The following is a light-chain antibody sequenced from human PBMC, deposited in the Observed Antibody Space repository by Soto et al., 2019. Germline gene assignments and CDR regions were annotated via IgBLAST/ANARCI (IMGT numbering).Light chain of an antibody. J-gene: IGKJ1*01. CDR1: QSVSNNY. V-gene: IGKV3-20*01. CDR2: GAS. Sequence: EIVLTQSPGTLSLSPGERATLSCRASQSVSNNYLAWYQQKPGQAPRLLIYGASNRATGIPDRFSGSGSGTDFTLTISRREPEDFAVYYCQQYGSSGTFGQGTKVAIK. CDR3: QQYGSSGT.